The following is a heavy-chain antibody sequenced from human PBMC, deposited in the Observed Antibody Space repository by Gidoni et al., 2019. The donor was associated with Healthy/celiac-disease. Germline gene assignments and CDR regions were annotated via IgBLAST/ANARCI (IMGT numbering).Heavy chain of an antibody. V-gene: IGHV3-21*01. D-gene: IGHD3-10*01. Sequence: EVQLVESGGGLVKPGGSLGLSWAASGFPFSSYSMNWVRQAPGKGLEWVSSISSSSSYIYYADSVKGRFTISRDNAKNSLYLQMNSLRAEDTAVYYCARDLSISGGSGRERFDYWGQGTLVTVSS. J-gene: IGHJ4*02. CDR3: ARDLSISGGSGRERFDY. CDR1: GFPFSSYS. CDR2: ISSSSSYI.